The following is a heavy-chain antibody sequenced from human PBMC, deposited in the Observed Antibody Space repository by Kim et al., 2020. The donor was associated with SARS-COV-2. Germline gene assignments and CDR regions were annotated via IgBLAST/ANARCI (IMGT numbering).Heavy chain of an antibody. J-gene: IGHJ4*02. D-gene: IGHD5-18*01. Sequence: YSQKFQGRVTITRDTSASTAYMELSSLRSEDTAVYYCARVMGGYSYDRDYWGQGTLVTVSS. V-gene: IGHV1-3*01. CDR3: ARVMGGYSYDRDY.